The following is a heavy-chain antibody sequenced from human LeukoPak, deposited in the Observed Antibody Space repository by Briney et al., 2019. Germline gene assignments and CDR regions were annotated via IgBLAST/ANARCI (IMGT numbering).Heavy chain of an antibody. V-gene: IGHV4-59*01. Sequence: SETLSLTCTVSGGSISSYYWSWIRQPPGKGLEWIGYIYYSGSTNYNPSLKSRVTISVDTSKNQFSLKLSSVTAADTAAYYCARGIDFWSGYYYFDYWGQGTLVTVSS. CDR2: IYYSGST. CDR3: ARGIDFWSGYYYFDY. CDR1: GGSISSYY. J-gene: IGHJ4*02. D-gene: IGHD3-3*01.